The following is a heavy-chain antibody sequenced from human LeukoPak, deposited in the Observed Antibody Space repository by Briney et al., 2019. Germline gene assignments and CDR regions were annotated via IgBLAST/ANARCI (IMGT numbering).Heavy chain of an antibody. V-gene: IGHV5-10-1*01. Sequence: GESLMISCKGSGYSFTSYWISWVRQMPGKGLEWMGRIDPSDSYTNYSPSFQGHVTISADKSISTAYLQWSSLKASDTAMYYCARVVGATTWFDPWGQGTLVTVSS. J-gene: IGHJ5*02. CDR1: GYSFTSYW. CDR3: ARVVGATTWFDP. D-gene: IGHD1-26*01. CDR2: IDPSDSYT.